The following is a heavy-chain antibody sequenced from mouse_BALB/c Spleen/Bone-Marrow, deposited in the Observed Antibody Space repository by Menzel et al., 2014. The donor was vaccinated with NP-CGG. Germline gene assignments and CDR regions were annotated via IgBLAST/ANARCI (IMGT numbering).Heavy chain of an antibody. D-gene: IGHD4-1*02. CDR3: ARSTGTAPYFYAMDY. V-gene: IGHV1S81*02. J-gene: IGHJ4*01. CDR1: GYTFTSNW. CDR2: TNPSNGRS. Sequence: QVQLKESGAELVKPGASVKLSCKAAGYTFTSNWMHWVKQRPGQGFEWIGETNPSNGRSNYNEKFKSKATLTVDKSSSTAYMQLSSLTSEDSAVYYCARSTGTAPYFYAMDYWGQGTSVTVSS.